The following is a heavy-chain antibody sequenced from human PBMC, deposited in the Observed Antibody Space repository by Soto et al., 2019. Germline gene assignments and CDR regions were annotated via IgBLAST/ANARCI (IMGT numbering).Heavy chain of an antibody. J-gene: IGHJ6*03. CDR3: AKVAGSRGEGYYYYYVDV. CDR1: GFTFSSYG. Sequence: GGSLRLSCAASGFTFSSYGMHWVRQAPGKGLEWVAVISYDGSNKYYADSVKGRFTISRDNSKNTLYLQMNSLRAEDTAVYYCAKVAGSRGEGYYYYYVDVWGKGTTVTVSS. CDR2: ISYDGSNK. V-gene: IGHV3-30*18. D-gene: IGHD6-19*01.